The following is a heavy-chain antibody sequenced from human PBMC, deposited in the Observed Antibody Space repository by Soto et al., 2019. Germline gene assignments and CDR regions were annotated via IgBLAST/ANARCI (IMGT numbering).Heavy chain of an antibody. J-gene: IGHJ4*02. CDR2: VYYSGST. V-gene: IGHV4-39*02. CDR1: GASLTSNNYY. CDR3: ARGERRSMLFGSVFDY. D-gene: IGHD2-21*01. Sequence: QVEMQPSGPGLVKPSETLSLTCPVSGASLTSNNYYWGWIRQSPGKGLEWIGSVYYSGSTYYNPSLKTRVSISVDMSNFSLNLGSVTAADTAVYYCARGERRSMLFGSVFDYWGQGMLVSVSS.